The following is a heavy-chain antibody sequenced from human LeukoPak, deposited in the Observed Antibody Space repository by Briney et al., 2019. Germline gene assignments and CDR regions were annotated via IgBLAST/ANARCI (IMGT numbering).Heavy chain of an antibody. CDR1: GFTFSSYW. CDR2: IIDTGST. D-gene: IGHD3-3*01. CDR3: ARGLASGYPPIPFDY. V-gene: IGHV4-34*12. Sequence: PGGSLRLSCAASGFTFSSYWMTWIRQPPGKGLEWIGEIIDTGSTKYNSSLKSRVTILVDTSKNQFSLSLDSVTAADTAVYYCARGLASGYPPIPFDYWGQGTLVTVSS. J-gene: IGHJ4*02.